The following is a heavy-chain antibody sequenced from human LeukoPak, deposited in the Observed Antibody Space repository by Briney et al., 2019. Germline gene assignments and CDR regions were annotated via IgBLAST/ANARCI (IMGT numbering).Heavy chain of an antibody. Sequence: PSRTLSLTCPVAGGSISSHYWRCIRQPAGRGLEWIGCVFYSGSTNYNPSLKSRVSISVDTSKKQLSLKLSSVTAADTAVYYCARVVPKQQLVDAFDIWGQGTMVTVSS. D-gene: IGHD6-13*01. J-gene: IGHJ3*02. CDR1: GGSISSHY. V-gene: IGHV4-59*11. CDR3: ARVVPKQQLVDAFDI. CDR2: VFYSGST.